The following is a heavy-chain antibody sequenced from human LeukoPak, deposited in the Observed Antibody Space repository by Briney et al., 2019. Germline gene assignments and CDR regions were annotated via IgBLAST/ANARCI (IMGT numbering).Heavy chain of an antibody. D-gene: IGHD2-15*01. J-gene: IGHJ6*02. CDR2: IGGSGGMA. CDR3: VRGYSFGPYGMHV. V-gene: IGHV3-23*01. Sequence: GGSLRLSCAASGFTFINYAMGWVRQAPGKGLEWVSGIGGSGGMAYYADSVKGRFTISRDNSKNTLYLQMSSLRAEDTAVYFCVRGYSFGPYGMHVWGQGTTVTVSS. CDR1: GFTFINYA.